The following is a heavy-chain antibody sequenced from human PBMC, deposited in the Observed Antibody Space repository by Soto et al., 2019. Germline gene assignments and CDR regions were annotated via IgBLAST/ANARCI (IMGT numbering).Heavy chain of an antibody. J-gene: IGHJ4*02. CDR2: IWYDGSNK. CDR1: GFTFNNYA. CDR3: AKENNPTGYYYFAY. Sequence: GWSLRLSCAASGFTFNNYAMHGVHQAPGKGLEWVAVIWYDGSNKYYADSVKGRFTISRDNSKKTLYLQMSSLSGDDTAVYYCAKENNPTGYYYFAYWGQGTLVTVSS. D-gene: IGHD5-12*01. V-gene: IGHV3-33*06.